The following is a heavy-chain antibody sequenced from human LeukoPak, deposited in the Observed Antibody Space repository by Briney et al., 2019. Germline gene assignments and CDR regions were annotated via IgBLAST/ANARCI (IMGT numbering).Heavy chain of an antibody. J-gene: IGHJ3*02. CDR1: GGSISRYY. D-gene: IGHD3-9*01. CDR2: IYYSGIS. V-gene: IGHV4-59*08. CDR3: ATSTIPDISASVYGFDI. Sequence: SETLSLTCTVSGGSISRYYWSWIRQPPGKGLEWIGYIYYSGISNYNPSLKSRVTMSVDTSKNQLSLKLSSATAADTAVYFCATSTIPDISASVYGFDIWGQGTMVTVSS.